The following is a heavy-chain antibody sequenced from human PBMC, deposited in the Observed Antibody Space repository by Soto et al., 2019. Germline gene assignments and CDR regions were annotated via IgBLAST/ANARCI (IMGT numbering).Heavy chain of an antibody. CDR2: IYSGGST. D-gene: IGHD6-13*01. V-gene: IGHV3-66*01. CDR1: GFTVSSNY. Sequence: GGSLRLSCAASGFTVSSNYMSWVRQAPGKGLEWVSVIYSGGSTYYADSVKGRFTISRDNSKNTLYLQMNSLRAEDTAVYYCAREGLLYSSSWYIDYWGQGTLVTVSS. CDR3: AREGLLYSSSWYIDY. J-gene: IGHJ4*02.